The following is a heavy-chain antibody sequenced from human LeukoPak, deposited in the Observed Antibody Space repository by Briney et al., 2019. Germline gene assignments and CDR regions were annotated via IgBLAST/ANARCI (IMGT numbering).Heavy chain of an antibody. V-gene: IGHV4-31*03. J-gene: IGHJ4*02. CDR1: GGSISSGGYY. D-gene: IGHD2-15*01. CDR3: ARGPKGYCSGGSCYLFDY. CDR2: IYYSGST. Sequence: SETLSLTCTVSGGSISSGGYYWSWIRQHPGKGLEWIGYIYYSGSTYYNPSLKSRVTISVDTSKNQFSLRLSSVTAADTAVYYCARGPKGYCSGGSCYLFDYWGQGTLVTVSS.